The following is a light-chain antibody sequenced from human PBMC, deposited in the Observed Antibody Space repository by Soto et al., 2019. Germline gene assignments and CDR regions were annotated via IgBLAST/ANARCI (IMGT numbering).Light chain of an antibody. J-gene: IGLJ1*01. CDR1: SSDVGGYNY. CDR2: DVS. CDR3: FSFTTTSTHV. Sequence: QPALTQPRSVSGSPGQSVTISCTGTSSDVGGYNYVSWYQQHPGKAPKLMIYDVSKRPSGVPDRFSGSKSGNTASLTISGLQAEDEAEYFCFSFTTTSTHVFGTGTKVTVL. V-gene: IGLV2-11*01.